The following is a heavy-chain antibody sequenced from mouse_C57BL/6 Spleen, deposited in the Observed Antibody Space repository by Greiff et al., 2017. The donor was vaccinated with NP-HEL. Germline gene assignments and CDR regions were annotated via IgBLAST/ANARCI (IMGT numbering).Heavy chain of an antibody. V-gene: IGHV1-18*01. CDR1: GYTFTDYN. CDR3: ARRDVQAWFAY. CDR2: INPNNGGT. Sequence: EVQLQQSGPELVKPGASVKIPCKASGYTFTDYNMDWVKQSHGKSLEWIGDINPNNGGTIYNQKFKGKATLTVDKSSSTAYMELRSLTSEDTAVYYCARRDVQAWFAYWGQGTLVTVSA. D-gene: IGHD3-3*01. J-gene: IGHJ3*01.